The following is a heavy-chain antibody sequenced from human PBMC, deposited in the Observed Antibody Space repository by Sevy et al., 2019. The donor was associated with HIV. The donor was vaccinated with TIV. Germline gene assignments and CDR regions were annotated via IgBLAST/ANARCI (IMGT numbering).Heavy chain of an antibody. CDR2: INPNSGST. CDR1: GYFFTGYY. V-gene: IGHV1-2*06. D-gene: IGHD6-19*01. J-gene: IGHJ4*02. CDR3: ARGGGYSSGWWTFDY. Sequence: ASVKVSCKASGYFFTGYYLHWVRQTPGQGLEWMGRINPNSGSTNYAQNFQGRVTMTRDTSISTAYMELSRLRSDDTAVYYCARGGGYSSGWWTFDYWGQGTLVTVSS.